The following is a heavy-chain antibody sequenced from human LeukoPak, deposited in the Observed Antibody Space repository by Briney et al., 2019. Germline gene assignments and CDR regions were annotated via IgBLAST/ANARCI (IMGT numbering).Heavy chain of an antibody. CDR3: VGHSDY. Sequence: GGSLRLSCAASGFTFSNYWMSWVRQAPGKGLEWVANIRQDGSDKYYVDSVKGRFTISRDNAKNSLYLQMNSLRAEDTAVYYCVGHSDYWGQGTLVTVSS. J-gene: IGHJ4*02. D-gene: IGHD3-16*01. CDR2: IRQDGSDK. V-gene: IGHV3-7*01. CDR1: GFTFSNYW.